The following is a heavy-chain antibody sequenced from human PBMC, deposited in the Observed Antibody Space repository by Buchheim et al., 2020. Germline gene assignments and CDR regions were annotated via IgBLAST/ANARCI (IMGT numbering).Heavy chain of an antibody. CDR3: AKDVLSGYVGRAYYFDY. CDR1: GFTFSSYA. V-gene: IGHV3-23*01. Sequence: EVQLLESGGGLVQPGGSLRLSCAASGFTFSSYAMSWVRQAPGKGLEWVSAISGSGGSTYYADSVKGRFTISRDNSKNTQYLQMNSLRAEDTAVYYCAKDVLSGYVGRAYYFDYWGQGTL. CDR2: ISGSGGST. D-gene: IGHD5-12*01. J-gene: IGHJ4*02.